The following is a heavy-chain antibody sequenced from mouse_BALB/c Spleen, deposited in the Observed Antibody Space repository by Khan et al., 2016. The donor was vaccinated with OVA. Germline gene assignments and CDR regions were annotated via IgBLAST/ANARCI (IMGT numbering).Heavy chain of an antibody. D-gene: IGHD2-14*01. V-gene: IGHV1-4*01. CDR1: GYTFTSNT. J-gene: IGHJ4*01. CDR2: INSRSDYT. CDR3: ARRTTGYTMDY. Sequence: QVQLKQSGAELARPGASVRMSCKASGYTFTSNTMHWVKQRPGQGLEWIGYINSRSDYTNYNQNFKDKATLTADKSSSTAYMQLRSLTSEDSAVYYCARRTTGYTMDYWGQGTSVTVSS.